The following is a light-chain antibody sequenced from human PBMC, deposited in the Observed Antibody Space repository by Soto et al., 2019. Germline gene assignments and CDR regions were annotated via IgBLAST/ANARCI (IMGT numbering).Light chain of an antibody. CDR3: HVWDSSSEHKV. Sequence: SYELTQPPSVSVAPGQTAIITCAGNNVGSKSVHWYQQKPGQAPVLVVYDDRDRPSGIPERFSGSDSGNTATLTISRVEAGDEADYYCHVWDSSSEHKVFGSGTKLTVL. J-gene: IGLJ1*01. CDR1: NVGSKS. V-gene: IGLV3-21*02. CDR2: DDR.